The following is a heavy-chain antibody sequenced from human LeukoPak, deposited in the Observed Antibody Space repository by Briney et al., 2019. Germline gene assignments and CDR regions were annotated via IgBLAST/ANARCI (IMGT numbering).Heavy chain of an antibody. D-gene: IGHD3-22*01. CDR3: AKESLPHRGYYFDS. Sequence: GGSLRLSCAASGFTSSAYAMSWVRQDPGKGLEWVSAISGDGGARLYADSVKGRFTISRDNSENTVSLQVNSLRAGDTAVYFCAKESLPHRGYYFDSWGRGTLITVSS. J-gene: IGHJ4*02. V-gene: IGHV3-23*01. CDR2: ISGDGGAR. CDR1: GFTSSAYA.